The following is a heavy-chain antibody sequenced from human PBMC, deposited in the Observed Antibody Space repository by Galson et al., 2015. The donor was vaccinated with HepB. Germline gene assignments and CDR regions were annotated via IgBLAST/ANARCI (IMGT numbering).Heavy chain of an antibody. CDR1: GGSFSGYY. V-gene: IGHV4-34*01. D-gene: IGHD2-15*01. CDR2: INHSGNT. CDR3: ARRRLGYCSGGNCQKFTMDV. J-gene: IGHJ6*02. Sequence: ETLSLTCAVYGGSFSGYYWRWIRQSPGKGLEWIGDINHSGNTDYNPSLKSRVTISVDTSKNQFSLKLTSVTAADTAVYYCARRRLGYCSGGNCQKFTMDVWGQGTTVIVSS.